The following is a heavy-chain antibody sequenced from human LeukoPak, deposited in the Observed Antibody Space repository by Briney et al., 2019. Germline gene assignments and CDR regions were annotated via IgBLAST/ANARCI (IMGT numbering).Heavy chain of an antibody. CDR3: APDLRGAAWSLDY. Sequence: GGSLRLSCAASGFTFRNYGMSWVRQAPGKGLEWVSVVSDSGNSAYYTDSVKGRFTISKDNSKNTLCLQMNSLRAEDTAVYYCAPDLRGAAWSLDYWGQGTLVTVSS. V-gene: IGHV3-23*01. J-gene: IGHJ4*02. D-gene: IGHD2-15*01. CDR1: GFTFRNYG. CDR2: VSDSGNSA.